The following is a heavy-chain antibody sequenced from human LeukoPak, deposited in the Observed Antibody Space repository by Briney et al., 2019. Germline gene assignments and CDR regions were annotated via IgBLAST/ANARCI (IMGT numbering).Heavy chain of an antibody. CDR3: ARDLPSGWYYFDY. Sequence: GGSLRLSCAASGFTFSSYSMNWVRQAPGKGLEWVSYISSSSSTVYYADSVKGRFTISRDNAKNSLYLQMNSLRAEDTAVYYCARDLPSGWYYFDYWGQGTLVTVSS. V-gene: IGHV3-48*04. D-gene: IGHD6-19*01. CDR2: ISSSSSTV. J-gene: IGHJ4*02. CDR1: GFTFSSYS.